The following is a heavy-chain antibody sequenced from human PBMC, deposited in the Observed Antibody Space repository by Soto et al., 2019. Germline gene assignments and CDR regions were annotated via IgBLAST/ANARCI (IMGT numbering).Heavy chain of an antibody. Sequence: QVQLVESGGGVVQPGTSLRLSCAASGFSFSSYDIHWVRQAPGKGLEWVAVIWYDGSNKYYADSVKGRFIISRDNSKNTLYLQMNSLRADDTAVYYCARGYSSRRDLVYWGQGTLVTVSS. V-gene: IGHV3-33*01. CDR1: GFSFSSYD. J-gene: IGHJ4*02. D-gene: IGHD6-13*01. CDR3: ARGYSSRRDLVY. CDR2: IWYDGSNK.